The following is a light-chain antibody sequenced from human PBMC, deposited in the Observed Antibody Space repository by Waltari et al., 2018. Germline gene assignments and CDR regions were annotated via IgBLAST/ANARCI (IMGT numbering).Light chain of an antibody. Sequence: NFMLTQPHSVSESPGKTVTISCTGSSGSIASNYVQRYPQRPVRSPTSVVYEDNQRPSGGPDRFSGSIDSSSNSASLTISGLKTEDEADYYCQSYDSSSLWVFGGGTKLTVL. CDR1: SGSIASNY. CDR3: QSYDSSSLWV. CDR2: EDN. J-gene: IGLJ3*02. V-gene: IGLV6-57*01.